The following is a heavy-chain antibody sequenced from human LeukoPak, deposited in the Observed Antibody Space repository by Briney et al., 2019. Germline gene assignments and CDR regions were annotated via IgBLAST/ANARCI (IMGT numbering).Heavy chain of an antibody. CDR3: ARARADYHYGMDV. CDR1: GGSITGGDLY. V-gene: IGHV4-30-4*01. Sequence: SETQSLTCIVSGGSITGGDLYWSWIRQPPGKGLEWIGYIYFSGSTYYNPSLKSRATISVDTSKNQFSLKLSSLTAADTAVYYCARARADYHYGMDVWGPGTTVYVS. J-gene: IGHJ6*02. CDR2: IYFSGST. D-gene: IGHD6-13*01.